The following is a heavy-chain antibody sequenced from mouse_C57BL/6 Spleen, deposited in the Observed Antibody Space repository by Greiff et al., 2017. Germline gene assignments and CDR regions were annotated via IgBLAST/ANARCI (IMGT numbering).Heavy chain of an antibody. CDR2: IHPNSGST. D-gene: IGHD1-1*01. V-gene: IGHV1-64*01. J-gene: IGHJ3*01. CDR3: ARSQYYGFAY. CDR1: GYTFTSYW. Sequence: QVQLQQPGAELVKPGASVKLSCKASGYTFTSYWMHWVKQRPGQGLEWIGMIHPNSGSTNYNEKFKSKATLTVDKSSSTAYMQLSSLTYEDSAVYYCARSQYYGFAYWGQGTLVTVSA.